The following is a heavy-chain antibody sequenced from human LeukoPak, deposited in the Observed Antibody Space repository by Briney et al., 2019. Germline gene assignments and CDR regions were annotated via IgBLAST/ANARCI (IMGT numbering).Heavy chain of an antibody. V-gene: IGHV4-59*08. CDR3: ARLRRGVWSFDY. Sequence: SETLSLTCTVSGGSISSYYWSWIRQPPGKGLEGIGYIYYSGSTNYNPSLKSRVTISVATSKSQFSLKLSSVTAADTAVYYCARLRRGVWSFDYWGQGTLVTVSS. J-gene: IGHJ4*02. CDR1: GGSISSYY. D-gene: IGHD3-10*01. CDR2: IYYSGST.